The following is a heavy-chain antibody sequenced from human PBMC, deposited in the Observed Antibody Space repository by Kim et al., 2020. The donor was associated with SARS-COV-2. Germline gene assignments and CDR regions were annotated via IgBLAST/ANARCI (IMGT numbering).Heavy chain of an antibody. J-gene: IGHJ3*02. V-gene: IGHV4-39*01. Sequence: YNPSLKSRVPISVDTSKNQFSLKLSSVTAADTAVYYCARTADTAMITFDIWGQGTMVTVSS. CDR3: ARTADTAMITFDI. D-gene: IGHD5-18*01.